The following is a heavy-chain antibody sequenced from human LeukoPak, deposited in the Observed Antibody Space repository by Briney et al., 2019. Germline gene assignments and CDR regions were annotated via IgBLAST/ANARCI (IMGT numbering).Heavy chain of an antibody. CDR2: IYTSGST. J-gene: IGHJ5*02. CDR1: GGSISSGSYY. Sequence: PSETLSLTCTVSGGSISSGSYYWSWIRQPAGKGLEWIGRIYTSGSTNYNPSLKSRVTISVDTSKNQFSLKLTSVTAADTAVYYCAREERSATAVGWFDPWGQGTLVTVSS. V-gene: IGHV4-61*02. D-gene: IGHD2-15*01. CDR3: AREERSATAVGWFDP.